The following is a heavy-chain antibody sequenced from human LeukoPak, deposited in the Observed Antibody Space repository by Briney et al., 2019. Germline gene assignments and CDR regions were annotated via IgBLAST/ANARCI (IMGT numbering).Heavy chain of an antibody. CDR3: AQRLITMVRGVKAVWFDP. D-gene: IGHD3-10*01. V-gene: IGHV4-59*11. CDR1: GGSISSHY. CDR2: IYYSGST. J-gene: IGHJ5*02. Sequence: PSETLSLTCTVSGGSISSHYWSWIRQPPGKGLEWIGYIYYSGSTNYNPSLKSRVTISVDTSKNQFSLKLSSVTAADTAVYYCAQRLITMVRGVKAVWFDPWGQGTLVTVSS.